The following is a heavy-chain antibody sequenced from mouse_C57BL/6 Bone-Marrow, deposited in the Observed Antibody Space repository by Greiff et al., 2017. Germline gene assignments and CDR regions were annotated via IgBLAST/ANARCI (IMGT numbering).Heavy chain of an antibody. V-gene: IGHV1-85*01. D-gene: IGHD1-1*01. Sequence: LQESGPELVKPGASVKLSCKASGYTFTSYDINWVKQRPGQGLEWIGWIYPRDGSTKYNEKFKGKATLTVDTSSSTAYMELHSLTSEDSAVYFCARGDYYGAGADWGQGTLVTVSA. J-gene: IGHJ3*01. CDR3: ARGDYYGAGAD. CDR1: GYTFTSYD. CDR2: IYPRDGST.